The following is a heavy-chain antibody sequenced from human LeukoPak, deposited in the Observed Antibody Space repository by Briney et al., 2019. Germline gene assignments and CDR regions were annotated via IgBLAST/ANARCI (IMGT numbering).Heavy chain of an antibody. V-gene: IGHV3-74*01. Sequence: GGSLRLSCAASGFTFDDYAMHWVRQAPGKGLEWVSHINSDGSITSYADSVKGRFTISRDNAKNTLYLQMNSLRAEDTAVYYCARDAVDTANAVWGQGTTVTVSS. CDR2: INSDGSIT. CDR1: GFTFDDYA. J-gene: IGHJ6*02. D-gene: IGHD5-18*01. CDR3: ARDAVDTANAV.